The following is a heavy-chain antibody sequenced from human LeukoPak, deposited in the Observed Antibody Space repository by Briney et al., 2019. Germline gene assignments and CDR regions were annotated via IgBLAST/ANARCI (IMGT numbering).Heavy chain of an antibody. CDR1: GYTFTGYY. CDR3: ARRAYCSSTSCYYLLY. D-gene: IGHD2-2*01. CDR2: INPNSGGT. Sequence: GASVKVSCKASGYTFTGYYMHWVRQAPGQGLEWMGWINPNSGGTNYAQKFQGRVTMTRDTSISTAYMELSRLRSDDTAVYYCARRAYCSSTSCYYLLYWGQGTLVTVSS. J-gene: IGHJ4*02. V-gene: IGHV1-2*02.